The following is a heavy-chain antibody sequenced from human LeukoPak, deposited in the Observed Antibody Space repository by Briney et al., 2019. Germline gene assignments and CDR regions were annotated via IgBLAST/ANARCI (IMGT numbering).Heavy chain of an antibody. J-gene: IGHJ4*02. CDR3: ARERGKDFDY. V-gene: IGHV3-48*03. CDR1: GFTLSSYE. Sequence: GGSLRLSCAASGFTLSSYEMNWVRQAPGKGLEWVSYISSGGSAIKYADSVKGRYTISRDNAKNSLYLQMNSLRAEDTAVYYCARERGKDFDYWGQGTLVTVAS. CDR2: ISSGGSAI.